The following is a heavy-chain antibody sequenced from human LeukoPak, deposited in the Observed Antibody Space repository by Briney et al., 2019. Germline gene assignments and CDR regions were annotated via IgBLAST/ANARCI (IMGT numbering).Heavy chain of an antibody. V-gene: IGHV3-7*01. CDR2: IKQDGSER. CDR1: GFTFSNYW. CDR3: VRNFDY. Sequence: GGSLRLSCAASGFTFSNYWMHWVRQAPGKGLEWVANIKQDGSERYYVDSVKGRFTIARDNAKNTFYLQMNSLRAEDTAVYYCVRNFDYWGQGTLVTVSS. J-gene: IGHJ4*02.